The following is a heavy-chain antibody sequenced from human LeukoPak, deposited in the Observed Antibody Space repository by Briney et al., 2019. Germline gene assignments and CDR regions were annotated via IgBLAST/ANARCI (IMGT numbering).Heavy chain of an antibody. V-gene: IGHV3-23*01. CDR3: AKDPPPAYCGGDCYSDDAFDI. CDR1: GFTFSSYA. J-gene: IGHJ3*02. Sequence: GGTLRLSCAASGFTFSSYAMSWVRQAPGKGLEWVSAISGSGGSTYYADSVKGRFTISRDNSKNTLYLQMNSLRAEDTAVYYCAKDPPPAYCGGDCYSDDAFDIWGQGTLVTVSS. D-gene: IGHD2-21*02. CDR2: ISGSGGST.